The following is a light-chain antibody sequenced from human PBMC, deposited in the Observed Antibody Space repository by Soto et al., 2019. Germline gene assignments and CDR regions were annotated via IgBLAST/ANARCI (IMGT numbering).Light chain of an antibody. CDR3: QQYGGSPRT. J-gene: IGKJ1*01. Sequence: EIVLTQSPGTLSLSPGERATLSCRASQSIINNYLAWYQQTPGQAPRLLIYDASNRAAGIPDRFSGSGSGTDFTLTISRLDPEDFGVYHCQQYGGSPRTFGQGTKVDIK. CDR2: DAS. V-gene: IGKV3-20*01. CDR1: QSIINNY.